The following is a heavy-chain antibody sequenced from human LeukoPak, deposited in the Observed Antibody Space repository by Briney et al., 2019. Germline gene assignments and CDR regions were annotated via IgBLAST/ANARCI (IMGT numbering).Heavy chain of an antibody. V-gene: IGHV4-30-4*08. D-gene: IGHD1-26*01. CDR3: ASSESYSGSSWVGY. CDR2: IYYSGST. Sequence: SETLSLTCTVSGGSISSGGYYWSWLRQHPGKGLEWIGYIYYSGSTYYNPSLKSRVTMSVDTSKNQFSLKLSSVTAADTAVYYCASSESYSGSSWVGYWGQGTLVTVSS. J-gene: IGHJ4*02. CDR1: GGSISSGGYY.